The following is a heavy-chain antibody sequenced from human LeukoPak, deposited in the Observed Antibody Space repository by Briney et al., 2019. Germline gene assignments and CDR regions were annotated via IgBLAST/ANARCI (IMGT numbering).Heavy chain of an antibody. Sequence: GGSLRLSCAASGFTFGADYMSWVRQAPGKGLEWVANIRGDGRETFYADSLRGRFSIFRDNARNSVSLQMNSLSAEDTGVYYCARESAVGYGSFDYWGQGTLVTVSS. CDR3: ARESAVGYGSFDY. J-gene: IGHJ4*02. CDR1: GFTFGADY. V-gene: IGHV3-7*03. D-gene: IGHD6-19*01. CDR2: IRGDGRET.